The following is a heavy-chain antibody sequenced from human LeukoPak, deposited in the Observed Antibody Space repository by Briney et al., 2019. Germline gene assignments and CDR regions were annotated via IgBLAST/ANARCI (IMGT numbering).Heavy chain of an antibody. V-gene: IGHV4-59*01. CDR1: GGSINTYY. D-gene: IGHD6-19*01. CDR2: IYYSGST. J-gene: IGHJ4*02. Sequence: SETLSLTCTVSGGSINTYYWSWIRQPPGKGLEWIGYIYYSGSTNYNPSLKSRVTISVDTSKNQFSLKLSSVTAADTAMYYCARVRSSGWGKGFDYWGQGTLVTVSS. CDR3: ARVRSSGWGKGFDY.